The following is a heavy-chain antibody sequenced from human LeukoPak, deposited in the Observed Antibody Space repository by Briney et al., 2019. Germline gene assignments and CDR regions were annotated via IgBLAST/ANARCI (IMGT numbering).Heavy chain of an antibody. CDR2: IIPIFGTA. CDR3: ARVPLLYPYYYSYYMTS. D-gene: IGHD2-2*02. Sequence: ASVKVSCKASGGTFSSYAISWVRQAPGQGLEWMGGIIPIFGTANYAQKFQGRVTITADESTSTAYMELSSLRSEDTAVYYCARVPLLYPYYYSYYMTSGAKGPRSPSP. J-gene: IGHJ6*03. CDR1: GGTFSSYA. V-gene: IGHV1-69*13.